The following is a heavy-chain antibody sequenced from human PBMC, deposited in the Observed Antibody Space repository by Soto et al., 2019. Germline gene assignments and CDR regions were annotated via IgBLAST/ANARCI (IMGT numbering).Heavy chain of an antibody. CDR1: GCSITSANW. J-gene: IGHJ5*02. CDR2: ISHSGIT. CDR3: ARVLRGWFDP. Sequence: PSETLSLTCTVSGCSITSANWWTWVRQPPGGGLEWIGEISHSGITNYKASLKSRVTMSVDKTKNDVSLKLTSVTAADTAVYYCARVLRGWFDPWGQGTPVTSPQ. V-gene: IGHV4-4*02.